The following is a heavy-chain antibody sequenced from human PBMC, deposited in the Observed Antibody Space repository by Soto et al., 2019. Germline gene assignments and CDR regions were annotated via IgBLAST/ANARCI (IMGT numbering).Heavy chain of an antibody. D-gene: IGHD2-2*02. CDR1: VGSISSYY. Sequence: SETLSLTCTVSVGSISSYYWSWIRQPPGKGLEWIGYIYYSGSTNYNPSLKSRVTISVDTSKNQFSLKLSSVTAADTAVYYCARSTVVVPAAIVGEYFQHWGQGTLVTAS. CDR3: ARSTVVVPAAIVGEYFQH. J-gene: IGHJ1*01. CDR2: IYYSGST. V-gene: IGHV4-59*01.